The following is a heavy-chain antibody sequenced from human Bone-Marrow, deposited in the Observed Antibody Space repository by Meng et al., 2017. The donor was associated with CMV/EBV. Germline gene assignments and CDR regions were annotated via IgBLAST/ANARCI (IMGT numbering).Heavy chain of an antibody. CDR2: IYYSGST. Sequence: SETLSLTCPVSGGSISSSSYYWGWIRQPPGKGLEWIGSIYYSGSTYYNPSLKSRVTISVYTSKNQFSLKLSSVTAADTAVYYCMSSEAVAGMRAYWGQGTLVTVSS. V-gene: IGHV4-39*01. CDR1: GGSISSSSYY. CDR3: MSSEAVAGMRAY. D-gene: IGHD6-19*01. J-gene: IGHJ4*02.